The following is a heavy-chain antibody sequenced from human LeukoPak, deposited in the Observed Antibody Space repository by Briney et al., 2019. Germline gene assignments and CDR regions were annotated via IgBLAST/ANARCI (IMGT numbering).Heavy chain of an antibody. Sequence: GGSLRLSCVVSGFTFSTSAMSWVRQAPGKGLEWVSGISESGGSTYYADSVKGRFTSSRDNSKNTLYLQMNSLRAEDTAMYYCAKEAMYYDNSGSNWFDPWGQGTLVIVSS. D-gene: IGHD3-22*01. V-gene: IGHV3-23*01. CDR1: GFTFSTSA. CDR3: AKEAMYYDNSGSNWFDP. J-gene: IGHJ5*02. CDR2: ISESGGST.